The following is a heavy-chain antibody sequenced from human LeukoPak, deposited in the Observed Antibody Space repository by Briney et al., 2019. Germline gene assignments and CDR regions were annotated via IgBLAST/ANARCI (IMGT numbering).Heavy chain of an antibody. D-gene: IGHD3-22*01. CDR2: ISGSGGST. CDR1: GFTFSSYA. CDR3: ARDSTSYDSSGYCYDY. J-gene: IGHJ4*02. V-gene: IGHV3-23*01. Sequence: GGSLRLSCAASGFTFSSYAMSWVRQAPGKGLEWVSAISGSGGSTYYADSVKGRFTISRDNSKNTLYLQMNSLRAEDTAVYYCARDSTSYDSSGYCYDYWGQGTLVTVSS.